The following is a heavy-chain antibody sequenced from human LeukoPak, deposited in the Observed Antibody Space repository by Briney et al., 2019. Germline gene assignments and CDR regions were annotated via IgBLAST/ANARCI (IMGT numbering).Heavy chain of an antibody. V-gene: IGHV3-48*03. CDR1: GFTFSVYE. D-gene: IGHD1-1*01. Sequence: GGSLRLSCAASGFTFSVYEMNWVRQAPGKGLEWVSHITTTNTIYYADSVKGRFTISRDNAKSSLYLQMNSPRVEDTALYYCARDPTTGPQLDYWGQGTLVTVSS. J-gene: IGHJ4*02. CDR3: ARDPTTGPQLDY. CDR2: ITTTNTI.